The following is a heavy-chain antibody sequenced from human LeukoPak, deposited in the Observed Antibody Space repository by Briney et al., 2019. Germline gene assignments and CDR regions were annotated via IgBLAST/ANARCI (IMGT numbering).Heavy chain of an antibody. CDR2: IYSSGST. D-gene: IGHD3/OR15-3a*01. CDR1: GVSINGRY. CDR3: ARRWTVENTFDV. J-gene: IGHJ3*01. V-gene: IGHV4-4*07. Sequence: PSETLSLTCIVSGVSINGRYWGWIRQPAGKGPEWIGHIYSSGSTYYNPSLKSQVTMSVDTSANHFYLRLTSVTAADTALYYCARRWTVENTFDVWGQGTMVTVSS.